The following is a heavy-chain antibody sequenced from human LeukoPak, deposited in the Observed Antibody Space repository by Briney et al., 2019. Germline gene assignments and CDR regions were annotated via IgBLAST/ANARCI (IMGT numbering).Heavy chain of an antibody. Sequence: SETLSLTCTVSGGSISSSSYYWSWIRQPPGKGLEWIGYIYYSGSTNYNPSLKSRVTISVDKSKNQFSLKLSSVTAADTAVYYCAARRPRYYFDYWGQGTLVTVSS. D-gene: IGHD3-10*01. CDR2: IYYSGST. CDR3: AARRPRYYFDY. V-gene: IGHV4-61*05. J-gene: IGHJ4*02. CDR1: GGSISSSSYY.